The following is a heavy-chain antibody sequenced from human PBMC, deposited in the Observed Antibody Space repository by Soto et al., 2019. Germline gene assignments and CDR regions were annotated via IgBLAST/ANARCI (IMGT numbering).Heavy chain of an antibody. CDR2: IPSSSSTI. V-gene: IGHV3-48*02. J-gene: IGHJ6*01. Sequence: PGGSLRLSCAASGFTFSKYSMNWARQAPGKGLEWISYIPSSSSTIYYADSVKGRFTISKNNAKNSLYLQMNSLRDKDTGMYYCARVGFGVSCYDYTMDVWGQGPTVTVA. D-gene: IGHD3-16*01. CDR1: GFTFSKYS. CDR3: ARVGFGVSCYDYTMDV.